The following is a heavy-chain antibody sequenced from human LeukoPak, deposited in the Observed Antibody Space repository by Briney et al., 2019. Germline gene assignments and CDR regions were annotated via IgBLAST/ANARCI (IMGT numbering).Heavy chain of an antibody. D-gene: IGHD5-18*01. Sequence: SEILSLTCTVSGGSIIGYYRSWIRQPPGKGLEWIGYIYHSGSTNYNPSLKSRVTISVDTSKNQFSLKLSSVTAADTAVYYCARYTAMVPFDYWGQGTLVTVSS. CDR3: ARYTAMVPFDY. CDR2: IYHSGST. J-gene: IGHJ4*02. V-gene: IGHV4-59*01. CDR1: GGSIIGYY.